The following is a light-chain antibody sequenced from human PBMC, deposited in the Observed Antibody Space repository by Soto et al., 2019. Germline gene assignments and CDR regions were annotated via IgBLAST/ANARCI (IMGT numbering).Light chain of an antibody. Sequence: EIQMTQPPSSLSASVGDRVTITCRASQGISNYLAWYQQKPGKVPKLLIYGASTLQSGVPSRLSGSGSGTDFTLIINSLQPEDVATYYCQQYDSAPWTFGQGTKVEI. V-gene: IGKV1-27*01. CDR1: QGISNY. CDR3: QQYDSAPWT. CDR2: GAS. J-gene: IGKJ1*01.